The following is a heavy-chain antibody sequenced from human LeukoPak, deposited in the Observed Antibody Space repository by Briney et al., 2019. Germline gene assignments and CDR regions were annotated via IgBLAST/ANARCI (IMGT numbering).Heavy chain of an antibody. Sequence: GGSLRLSCAASGFTFSSYEMNWVRQAPGKGLEWVSYISSSGSTIYYADSVKGRFTISRDNAKNSLYLQMNSLRAEDTAVYYCARVHDYGDYPPGYWGQGTLVTVSS. CDR2: ISSSGSTI. V-gene: IGHV3-48*03. CDR3: ARVHDYGDYPPGY. D-gene: IGHD4-17*01. CDR1: GFTFSSYE. J-gene: IGHJ4*02.